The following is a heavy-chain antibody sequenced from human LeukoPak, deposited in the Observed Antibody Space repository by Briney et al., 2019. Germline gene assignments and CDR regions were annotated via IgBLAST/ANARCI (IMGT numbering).Heavy chain of an antibody. D-gene: IGHD6-13*01. V-gene: IGHV3-23*01. J-gene: IGHJ4*02. CDR2: ISGSGGST. CDR1: GFTFSSYA. CDR3: AKDLSGGPAAAGLKGFDY. Sequence: GGSLRLSCAASGFTFSSYAMSWVRQAPGKGLEWVSAISGSGGSTYYADSVKGRFTISRDNSKNTLYLQMNSLRAEDTAVYYCAKDLSGGPAAAGLKGFDYWGQGTLVTVSS.